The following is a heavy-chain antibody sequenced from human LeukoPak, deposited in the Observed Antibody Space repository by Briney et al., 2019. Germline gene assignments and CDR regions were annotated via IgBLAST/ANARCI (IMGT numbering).Heavy chain of an antibody. D-gene: IGHD1-26*01. CDR2: ISYDGSNK. CDR3: VRGGATFDY. Sequence: GSLRLSCAASGFTFSSYGMHWVRQAPGKGLEWVAVISYDGSNKYYADSVKGRFTISRDNAKNSLSLQMTSLRAEDTAVYYCVRGGATFDYWGQGTLVTVSS. CDR1: GFTFSSYG. V-gene: IGHV3-30*03. J-gene: IGHJ4*02.